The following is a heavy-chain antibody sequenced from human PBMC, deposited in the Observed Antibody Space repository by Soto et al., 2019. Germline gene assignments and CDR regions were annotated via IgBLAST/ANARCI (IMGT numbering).Heavy chain of an antibody. V-gene: IGHV3-23*01. J-gene: IGHJ4*02. Sequence: PXGSRCLACAASGFTFSGSALTWVRQAPGKWLEYVSSITSSGSEVFHAASVKGRFTMSRDNSKNMLYLQMNSLRAEDTAVYYCAKEGYDSGWYWDYWGQGALVTVSS. CDR3: AKEGYDSGWYWDY. D-gene: IGHD6-19*01. CDR2: ITSSGSEV. CDR1: GFTFSGSA.